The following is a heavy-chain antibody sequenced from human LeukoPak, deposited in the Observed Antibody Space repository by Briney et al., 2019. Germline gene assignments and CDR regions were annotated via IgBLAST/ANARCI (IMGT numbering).Heavy chain of an antibody. Sequence: SETLSLTCTVSGGSISSSSYYWGWIRQPPGKGLEWIGEINHSGSTNYNPSLKSRVTISVDTSKNQFSLKLSSVTAADTAVYYCARRSSGHWGQGTLVTVSS. CDR2: INHSGST. CDR1: GGSISSSSYY. D-gene: IGHD6-6*01. CDR3: ARRSSGH. V-gene: IGHV4-39*07. J-gene: IGHJ4*02.